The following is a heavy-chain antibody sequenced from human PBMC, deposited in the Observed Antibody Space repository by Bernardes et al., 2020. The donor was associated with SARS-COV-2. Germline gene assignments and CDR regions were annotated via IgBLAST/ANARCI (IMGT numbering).Heavy chain of an antibody. CDR3: ARGREGVVVGDTPRGHYFDY. V-gene: IGHV4-34*01. CDR2: INHRGST. CDR1: AGSFSGYY. J-gene: IGHJ4*02. D-gene: IGHD2-15*01. Sequence: SETLSLTCAVYAGSFSGYYWSWIRQPPGKGLEWIGEINHRGSTNYNPSLKSRLAISIDTSKNEFSLKLSFVTAADTAVYYCARGREGVVVGDTPRGHYFDYRGQGSRVTVSS.